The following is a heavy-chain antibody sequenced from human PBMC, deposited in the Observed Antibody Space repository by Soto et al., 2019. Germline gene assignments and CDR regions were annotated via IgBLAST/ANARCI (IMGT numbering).Heavy chain of an antibody. CDR1: EFTVSGHA. D-gene: IGHD2-15*01. CDR3: APQVCCSGGSCQYDAFAI. Sequence: EVQVLESGGGLVQPGGSLRLSCEGSEFTVSGHAMTWIRQAPGKGPEWVSTITADGGTYYADSVKGRFAMSRDTSENTVYLQMNSLGAEDTDVYYCAPQVCCSGGSCQYDAFAIRGQGTMVTVS. J-gene: IGHJ3*02. V-gene: IGHV3-23*01. CDR2: ITADGGT.